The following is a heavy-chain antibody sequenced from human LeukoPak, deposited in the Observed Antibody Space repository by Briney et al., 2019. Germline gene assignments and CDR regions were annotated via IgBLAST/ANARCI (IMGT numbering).Heavy chain of an antibody. CDR3: ARVSAAGYYYYYMDV. V-gene: IGHV1-69*13. CDR1: GGTFSSYA. Sequence: SVKVSCKASGGTFSSYAISWVRQAPGQGLEWMGGIIPIFGTANYAQKFQGRVTITADESTSTAYMELSSLRSEDTAVYYCARVSAAGYYYYYMDVWGKGTTVTISS. CDR2: IIPIFGTA. J-gene: IGHJ6*03. D-gene: IGHD6-19*01.